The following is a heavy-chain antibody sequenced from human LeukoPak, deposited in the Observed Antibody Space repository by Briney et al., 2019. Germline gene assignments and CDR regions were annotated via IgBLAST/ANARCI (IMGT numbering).Heavy chain of an antibody. V-gene: IGHV3-7*01. CDR1: GFTLSSNW. D-gene: IGHD1-7*01. CDR3: ARAGSFWHYVY. Sequence: GGSLRLSCEASGFTLSSNWMSWVRQAPGKGLEWVANIKEDGSDQYYVDSVKGRFTISRDNAKNSLSLQMNGLRVEDTAVYYCARAGSFWHYVYWGQGTLVTVSS. CDR2: IKEDGSDQ. J-gene: IGHJ4*02.